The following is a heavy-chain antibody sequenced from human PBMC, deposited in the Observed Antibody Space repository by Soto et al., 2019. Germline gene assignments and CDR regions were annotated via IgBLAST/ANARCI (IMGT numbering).Heavy chain of an antibody. CDR2: ISAYNGNT. Sequence: ASVKVSCKASGYTFTSYGISWVRQAPGQGLEWMGWISAYNGNTNYAQKLQGRVTMTTDTSTSTAYMELRSLRSDDTAVYYCARDSDPYCSTTSCYPNWFDPWGQGTLVTVSS. D-gene: IGHD2-2*01. V-gene: IGHV1-18*01. CDR3: ARDSDPYCSTTSCYPNWFDP. J-gene: IGHJ5*02. CDR1: GYTFTSYG.